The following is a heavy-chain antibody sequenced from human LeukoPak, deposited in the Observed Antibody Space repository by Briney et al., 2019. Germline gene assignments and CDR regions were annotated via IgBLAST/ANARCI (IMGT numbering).Heavy chain of an antibody. CDR1: GFTFSSYA. V-gene: IGHV3-64*01. Sequence: PGGSLRLSCAASGFTFSSYAMHWVRQAPGKGLEYVSAISSNGHSTYYANSVKGRFTISRDNSKNTLYLQMGSLRAEDMALYYCVRVDGYSYGRIDYWGQGTLVTVSS. D-gene: IGHD5-18*01. CDR3: VRVDGYSYGRIDY. CDR2: ISSNGHST. J-gene: IGHJ4*02.